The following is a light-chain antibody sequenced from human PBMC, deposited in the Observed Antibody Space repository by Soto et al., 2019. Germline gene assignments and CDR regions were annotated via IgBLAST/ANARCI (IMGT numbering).Light chain of an antibody. V-gene: IGKV3-20*01. CDR1: QSVSSSY. CDR3: QQYGNSPET. J-gene: IGKJ1*01. Sequence: EIVLTQSPGTLSLSPGERATLSCRASQSVSSSYLAWYQQKPGQAPRLLIYAASSRATGISDRFSGSGSGTDFILTISRLEPEDFAVYYCQQYGNSPETFGQGTKVEIK. CDR2: AAS.